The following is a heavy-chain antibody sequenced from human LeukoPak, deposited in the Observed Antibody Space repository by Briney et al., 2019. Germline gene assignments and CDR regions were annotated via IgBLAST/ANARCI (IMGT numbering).Heavy chain of an antibody. D-gene: IGHD5-18*01. J-gene: IGHJ5*02. CDR2: INHSGST. Sequence: SETLSLTCAVYGGSFSGYYWSWIRQPPGKGLEWIGEINHSGSTNYNPSLKSRVTISVDTSKNQFSLKLSSVTAADTAVYYCAGIRGYSYGYSSWGQGTLVTVSS. CDR3: AGIRGYSYGYSS. V-gene: IGHV4-34*01. CDR1: GGSFSGYY.